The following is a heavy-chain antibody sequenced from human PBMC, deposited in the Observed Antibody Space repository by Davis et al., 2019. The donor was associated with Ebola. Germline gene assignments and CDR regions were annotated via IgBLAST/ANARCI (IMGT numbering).Heavy chain of an antibody. CDR3: VRTYGGASGRFDS. CDR1: GFSFDSYG. CDR2: ISFDGAKK. D-gene: IGHD2-21*01. J-gene: IGHJ4*02. V-gene: IGHV3-30*03. Sequence: GESLKISCAASGFSFDSYGMLWVRQAPGAGLDWVAVISFDGAKKYEADSVKGRFTISRDNSENTLYLQMDSLRAEDTAVYYCVRTYGGASGRFDSWGQRTPVTVSS.